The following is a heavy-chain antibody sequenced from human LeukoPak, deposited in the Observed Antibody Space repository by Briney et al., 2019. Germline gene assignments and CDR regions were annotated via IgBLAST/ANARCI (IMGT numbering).Heavy chain of an antibody. D-gene: IGHD6-25*01. CDR1: GFIFSSHS. V-gene: IGHV3-48*04. CDR3: ARAASYYFDY. J-gene: IGHJ4*02. Sequence: GGSLRLSCAASGFIFSSHSMSWVRQAPGKGLEWVSYISSSGSTIYYADSVKGRFTISRDNAKNSLYLQMNSLRAEDTAVYYCARAASYYFDYWGQGALVTVSS. CDR2: ISSSGSTI.